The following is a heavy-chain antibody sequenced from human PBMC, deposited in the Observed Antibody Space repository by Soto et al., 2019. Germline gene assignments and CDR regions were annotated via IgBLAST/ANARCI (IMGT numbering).Heavy chain of an antibody. J-gene: IGHJ5*02. V-gene: IGHV1-18*01. D-gene: IGHD3-22*01. CDR3: ARDRPRNKVNYYDSSVHWFDP. CDR1: GYTFTSYG. Sequence: QVQLVQSGAEVKKPGASVKVSCKASGYTFTSYGISWVRQAPGQGLEWMGWISAYNGNTNYAQKLQGRVTMTTDTSTTTAYMELRSLRSDDTAVYYCARDRPRNKVNYYDSSVHWFDPWGQGTLVTVSS. CDR2: ISAYNGNT.